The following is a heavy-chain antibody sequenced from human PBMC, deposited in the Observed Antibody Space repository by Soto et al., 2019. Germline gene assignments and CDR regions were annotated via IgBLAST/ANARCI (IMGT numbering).Heavy chain of an antibody. Sequence: SETLSLTCTVSGGSISSGDYYWSWIRQPPGKGLEWIGYIYYSGSTYYNPSLKSRVTISVDTSKNQFSLKLSSVTAADTAVYYCARGEDYYDSSGYYSYYFDYWGQGTLVTVSS. D-gene: IGHD3-22*01. J-gene: IGHJ4*02. V-gene: IGHV4-30-4*01. CDR3: ARGEDYYDSSGYYSYYFDY. CDR2: IYYSGST. CDR1: GGSISSGDYY.